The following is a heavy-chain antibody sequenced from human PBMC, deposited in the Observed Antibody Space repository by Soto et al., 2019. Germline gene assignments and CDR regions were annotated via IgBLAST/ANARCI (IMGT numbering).Heavy chain of an antibody. CDR1: RATFNDYT. V-gene: IGHV1-69*08. D-gene: IGHD2-15*01. Sequence: QVQLVQSGAEVKKPGSSVRISCAASRATFNDYTFTWVRRAPGQGLEWMGRVIPLLDASNYAEKFQDRVTITADRSTSTVYMELSGLKSEVSAIYYCASGKSQMTQDRMGFYYYMDVWGKGTTVTVSS. CDR2: VIPLLDAS. J-gene: IGHJ6*03. CDR3: ASGKSQMTQDRMGFYYYMDV.